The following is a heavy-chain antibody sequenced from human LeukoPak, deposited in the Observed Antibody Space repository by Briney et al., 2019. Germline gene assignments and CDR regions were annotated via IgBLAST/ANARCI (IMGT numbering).Heavy chain of an antibody. V-gene: IGHV5-51*01. CDR2: IYPGDSDT. CDR1: GYIFTSYW. Sequence: GESLQISCKGSGYIFTSYWIGWVRQLPGKGLEWMGIIYPGDSDTRYSPSFQGQVTISADKSISTAYLQWSSLKASDTAMYYCARQFYGSTSPNWFDPWGQGTLVTVSS. CDR3: ARQFYGSTSPNWFDP. D-gene: IGHD2-2*01. J-gene: IGHJ5*02.